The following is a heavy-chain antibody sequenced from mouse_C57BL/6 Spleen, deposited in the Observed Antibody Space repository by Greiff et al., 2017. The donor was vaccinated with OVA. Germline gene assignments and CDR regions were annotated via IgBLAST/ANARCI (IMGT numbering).Heavy chain of an antibody. CDR3: ARGGYSNYVGDY. D-gene: IGHD2-5*01. V-gene: IGHV1-82*01. J-gene: IGHJ2*01. CDR1: GYAFSSSW. CDR2: IYPGDGDT. Sequence: VMLVESGPELVKPGASVKISCKASGYAFSSSWMNWVKQRPGKGLEWIGRIYPGDGDTNYNGKFKGKATLTADKSSSTAYMQLSSLTSEDSAVYFCARGGYSNYVGDYWGQGTTLTVSS.